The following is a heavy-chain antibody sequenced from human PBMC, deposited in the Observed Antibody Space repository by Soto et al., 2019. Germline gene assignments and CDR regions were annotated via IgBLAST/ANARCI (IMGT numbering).Heavy chain of an antibody. CDR3: ARGGPSSKYFDY. D-gene: IGHD2-15*01. CDR1: GGSISSYY. CDR2: IYYSGST. V-gene: IGHV4-59*01. J-gene: IGHJ4*02. Sequence: SETLSLTCTVSGGSISSYYWSWIRQPPGKGLEWIGYIYYSGSTNYNPSLKSRVTISVATSENQFSLNLSSVTAADTAVYYCARGGPSSKYFDYWGQGTLVTVSS.